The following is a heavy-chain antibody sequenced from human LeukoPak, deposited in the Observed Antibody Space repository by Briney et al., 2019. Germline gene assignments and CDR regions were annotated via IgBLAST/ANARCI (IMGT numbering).Heavy chain of an antibody. Sequence: ASVKVSCKASGYTFTGYYMHWVRQAPGQGLEWMGWINPNSGGTNYAQKFQGRVTMTRDTSISTAYMERSRLRSDDTAVYYCARVRIAVAGKYYFDYWGQGTLVTVSS. D-gene: IGHD6-19*01. J-gene: IGHJ4*02. CDR3: ARVRIAVAGKYYFDY. CDR1: GYTFTGYY. CDR2: INPNSGGT. V-gene: IGHV1-2*02.